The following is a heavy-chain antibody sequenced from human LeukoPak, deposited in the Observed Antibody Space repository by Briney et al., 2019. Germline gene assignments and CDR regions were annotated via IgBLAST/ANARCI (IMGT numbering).Heavy chain of an antibody. CDR3: AKGKGFGVVHDAFDI. CDR2: ISASGGST. J-gene: IGHJ3*02. V-gene: IGHV3-23*01. CDR1: GFTFSTYA. D-gene: IGHD3-3*01. Sequence: GGSLRLSCAASGFTFSTYAMSWVRQAPGKGLEWVSAISASGGSTYYADSVKGRFTSSRDNSKNTLYLQMNSLRAEDTAVYYCAKGKGFGVVHDAFDIWGQGTMVTVSS.